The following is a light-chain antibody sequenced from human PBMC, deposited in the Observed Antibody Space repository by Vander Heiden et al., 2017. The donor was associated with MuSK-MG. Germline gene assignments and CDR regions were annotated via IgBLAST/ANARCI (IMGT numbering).Light chain of an antibody. J-gene: IGKJ2*01. Sequence: IVLTQSPATLSLSPGERATLACRASQSVSSYLAWYQQKPGQAPRLFIYDASNRATGIPARFSGSGSETDFTLTISNLEPEDFAVYYCQQRSNWPRTFGQGTKLEIK. CDR3: QQRSNWPRT. CDR1: QSVSSY. V-gene: IGKV3-11*01. CDR2: DAS.